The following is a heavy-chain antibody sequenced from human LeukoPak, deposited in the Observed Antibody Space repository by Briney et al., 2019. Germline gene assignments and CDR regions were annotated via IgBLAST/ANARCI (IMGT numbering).Heavy chain of an antibody. J-gene: IGHJ6*03. Sequence: ASVKVSCKASGYTFTGYYMHWVRQAPGQGLEWMGWINPNSGGTNYAQKFQGGVTMTRDTSISTAYMELSRLRSDDTAVYYCARGRGLWFGVSGYMDVWGKGTTVTVSS. CDR3: ARGRGLWFGVSGYMDV. CDR2: INPNSGGT. D-gene: IGHD3-10*01. CDR1: GYTFTGYY. V-gene: IGHV1-2*02.